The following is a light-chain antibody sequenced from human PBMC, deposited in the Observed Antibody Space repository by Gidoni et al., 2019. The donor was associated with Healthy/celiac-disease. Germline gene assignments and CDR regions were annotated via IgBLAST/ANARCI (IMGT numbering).Light chain of an antibody. V-gene: IGKV3-11*01. J-gene: IGKJ1*01. CDR3: HQRANWPQT. Sequence: EIVLTQSPATLSLSPGARATLSCRASQSVSSFLAWYQHKPGQAPRLLIYDASNRATGIPARFSGSGSGADYTLTISSLEPEDFAIYYCHQRANWPQTFGQXTKVEIK. CDR2: DAS. CDR1: QSVSSF.